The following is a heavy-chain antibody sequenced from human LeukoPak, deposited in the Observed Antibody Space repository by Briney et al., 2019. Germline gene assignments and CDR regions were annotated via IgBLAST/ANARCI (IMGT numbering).Heavy chain of an antibody. CDR3: TTYMVRGVNFDY. Sequence: GGSLRLSCAASGFTFSDHYMDWVRQAPGKGLEWVGRIKSKTDGGTTDYAAPVKGRFTISRDDSKNTLYLQMNSLKTEDTAVYYCTTYMVRGVNFDYWGQGTLVTVSS. V-gene: IGHV3-15*01. CDR2: IKSKTDGGTT. CDR1: GFTFSDHY. D-gene: IGHD3-10*01. J-gene: IGHJ4*02.